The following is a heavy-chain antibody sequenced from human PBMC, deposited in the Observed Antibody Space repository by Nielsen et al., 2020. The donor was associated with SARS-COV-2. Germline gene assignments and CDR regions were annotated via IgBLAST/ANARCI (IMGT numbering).Heavy chain of an antibody. J-gene: IGHJ6*02. V-gene: IGHV4-31*03. D-gene: IGHD1-1*01. CDR1: GCSISSVGYY. CDR2: IYYSGST. CDR3: ARDARSRNDNYSYYGMDV. Sequence: SETLSLTCTLSGCSISSVGYYWSWIRQHPGKGLEWIGYIYYSGSTNYNPSLKSRVTISVDTSKNQFSLKLSSVTAADTAVYYCARDARSRNDNYSYYGMDVWGQGTTVTVSS.